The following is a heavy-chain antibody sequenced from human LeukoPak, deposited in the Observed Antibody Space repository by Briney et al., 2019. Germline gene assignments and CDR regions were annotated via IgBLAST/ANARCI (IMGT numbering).Heavy chain of an antibody. Sequence: SETLSLTCAVSRGSISSNNWWSWVRQPPGKRLEWIAEIYHIGSTNYNPSLKSRVTISVDKSENQFSLKLSSVTAADTAMYYCARDSYYFGSGSDNTPYNWFDPWGQGTLVTVSS. D-gene: IGHD3-10*01. J-gene: IGHJ5*02. V-gene: IGHV4-4*02. CDR2: IYHIGST. CDR3: ARDSYYFGSGSDNTPYNWFDP. CDR1: RGSISSNNW.